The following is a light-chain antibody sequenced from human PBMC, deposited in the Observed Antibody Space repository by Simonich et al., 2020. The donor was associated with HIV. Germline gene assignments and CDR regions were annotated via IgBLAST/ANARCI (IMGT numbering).Light chain of an antibody. CDR1: SGYSDYK. Sequence: QPVLTQPPSASASLGASVTLTCTLSSGYSDYKVDWYQQRPGKGPRFVMRVGTGGLVGSKGDGLPGRLSGLGSGLNRYLTIKNIQEEDESDYHCGADHGSGSNLVWVFGGGTKLTVL. CDR2: VGTGGLVG. V-gene: IGLV9-49*01. CDR3: GADHGSGSNLVWV. J-gene: IGLJ3*02.